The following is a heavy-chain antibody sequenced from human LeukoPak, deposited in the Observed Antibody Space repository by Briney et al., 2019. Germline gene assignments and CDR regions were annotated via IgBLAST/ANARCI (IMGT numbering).Heavy chain of an antibody. V-gene: IGHV3-30*02. J-gene: IGHJ4*02. D-gene: IGHD6-13*01. CDR3: AKVTRAYSSSWSSPYFDY. Sequence: GGSLRLSCAASGFTFGSYGIHWVRQAPGKGLEWVAFIRYDGSNKYYAATVKGRFTISRDNSKNTLYLQMNSLRAEDTAVYYCAKVTRAYSSSWSSPYFDYWGQGTLVTVSS. CDR1: GFTFGSYG. CDR2: IRYDGSNK.